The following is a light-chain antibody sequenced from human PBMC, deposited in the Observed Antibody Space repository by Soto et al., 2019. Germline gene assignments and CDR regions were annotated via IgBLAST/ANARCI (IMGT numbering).Light chain of an antibody. CDR1: KRVASSL. CDR3: QHYGSSPPYT. Sequence: EIVLTQSPGTLSLSPGESATLSCRASKRVASSLIAWYRQKPGQAPWLLIYGASNRATGIPDRFSGSGSGTVFTLTISRLEAEDSAVNYCQHYGSSPPYTFAQGTKLKIK. CDR2: GAS. J-gene: IGKJ2*01. V-gene: IGKV3-20*01.